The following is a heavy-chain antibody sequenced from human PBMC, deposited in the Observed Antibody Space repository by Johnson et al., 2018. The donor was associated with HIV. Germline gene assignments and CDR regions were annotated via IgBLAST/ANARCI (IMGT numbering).Heavy chain of an antibody. CDR2: INWNGGTT. J-gene: IGHJ3*02. CDR1: GFTFSSYA. D-gene: IGHD6-19*01. Sequence: EQLVESGGGLVQPGGSLRLSCAASGFTFSSYAMHWVRQAPGKGLEWVSGINWNGGTTGYADSVKGRFTISRDNAKNSLYLQMNSLRAEDTALYYCAKGTGSGWSVSLEAFDIWGQGTMVTVSS. V-gene: IGHV3-20*04. CDR3: AKGTGSGWSVSLEAFDI.